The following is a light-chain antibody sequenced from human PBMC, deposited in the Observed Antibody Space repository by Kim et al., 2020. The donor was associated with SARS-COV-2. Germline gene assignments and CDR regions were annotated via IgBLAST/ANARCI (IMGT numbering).Light chain of an antibody. CDR1: QGLAYHDVNTY. Sequence: VMTQSPLSLPVTVGQPASISCRSSQGLAYHDVNTYLSWFQQRPGQSPRRLIYKVSNRDSGVPDRFSGSGSGSDFTLKISRVEAEDVGVYYCMQGTYSPLSFGQGTRMEIK. J-gene: IGKJ5*01. CDR2: KVS. V-gene: IGKV2-30*01. CDR3: MQGTYSPLS.